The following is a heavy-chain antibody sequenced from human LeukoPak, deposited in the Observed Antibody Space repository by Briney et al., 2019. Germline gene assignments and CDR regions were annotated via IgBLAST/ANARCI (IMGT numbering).Heavy chain of an antibody. CDR3: AKDMRMASLEH. Sequence: PGGSLRLSCAASGFTFSIYGMNWVRQSPGKGLEWVSGIGGSGDRTYYADSVKGRFSISRDNSKNTLYLQINSLRVEDTAVYYCAKDMRMASLEHWGRGTQVTVSS. D-gene: IGHD5-24*01. CDR2: IGGSGDRT. V-gene: IGHV3-23*01. J-gene: IGHJ1*01. CDR1: GFTFSIYG.